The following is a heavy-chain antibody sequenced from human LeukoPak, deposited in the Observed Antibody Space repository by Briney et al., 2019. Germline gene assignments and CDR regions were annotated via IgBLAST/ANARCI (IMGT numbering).Heavy chain of an antibody. CDR1: GYTFTSYG. CDR2: ISAYNGNT. D-gene: IGHD3-10*01. V-gene: IGHV1-18*01. Sequence: GASVKVSCKASGYTFTSYGISWVRQAPGQGLEWMGWISAYNGNTNYAQKLQGRVTMTTDTSTSTAYMELRSLRSDDTAVYYCARDGYYYYGSGSYYFAYFDYWGQGTLVTVSS. J-gene: IGHJ4*02. CDR3: ARDGYYYYGSGSYYFAYFDY.